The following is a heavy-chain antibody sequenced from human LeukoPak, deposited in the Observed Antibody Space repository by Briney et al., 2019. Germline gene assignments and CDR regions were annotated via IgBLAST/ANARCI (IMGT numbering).Heavy chain of an antibody. CDR2: ISGSGGST. Sequence: GGSLRLSCAASGFTFSRYGMSWVRQAPGKGLEWVTCISGSGGSTYYADSVKGRFTISRDNSKNTLYLQMNSLRAEDTAVYYCAKEGEDDYNFDYWGQGTLVTVSS. D-gene: IGHD3-16*01. CDR1: GFTFSRYG. V-gene: IGHV3-23*01. J-gene: IGHJ4*02. CDR3: AKEGEDDYNFDY.